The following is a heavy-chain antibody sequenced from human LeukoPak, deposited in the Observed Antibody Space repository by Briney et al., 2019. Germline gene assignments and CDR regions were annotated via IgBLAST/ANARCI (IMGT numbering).Heavy chain of an antibody. Sequence: SETLSLTCAVYGGSFSGYYWSWIRQPPGKGLEWIGEINHSGSTNYNPSLKSRVTISVDTSKNQFSLKLSSVTAADTAVYYWARGVLYSNYDYWGQGTLVTVSS. CDR2: INHSGST. V-gene: IGHV4-34*01. D-gene: IGHD4-11*01. J-gene: IGHJ4*02. CDR1: GGSFSGYY. CDR3: ARGVLYSNYDY.